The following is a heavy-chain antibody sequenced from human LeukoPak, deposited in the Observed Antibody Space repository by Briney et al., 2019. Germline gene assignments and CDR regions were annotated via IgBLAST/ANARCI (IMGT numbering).Heavy chain of an antibody. Sequence: SETLSLTCAVYGGSFSGYYWSWIRQPPGKGLEWIGEINHSGSTNYNPSLKSRVTISVDTSKNQFSLKLSSVTAADTAVYYCARDDLDSYGFRWGQGTLVTVSS. CDR2: INHSGST. J-gene: IGHJ4*02. V-gene: IGHV4-34*01. CDR3: ARDDLDSYGFR. D-gene: IGHD5-18*01. CDR1: GGSFSGYY.